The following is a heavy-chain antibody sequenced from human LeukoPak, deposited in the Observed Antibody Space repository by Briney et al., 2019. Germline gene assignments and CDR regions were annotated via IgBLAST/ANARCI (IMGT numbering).Heavy chain of an antibody. Sequence: ASVKVSCKASGYTFTSYDINWVRQATGQGLEWMGWMNPNSGNTGYAQKFQGRVTMTRNTSISTAYMELSSLRSEDTAVCYCARVGGDYYDSSGYSVWGQGTLVTVSS. CDR3: ARVGGDYYDSSGYSV. J-gene: IGHJ4*02. V-gene: IGHV1-8*01. D-gene: IGHD3-22*01. CDR2: MNPNSGNT. CDR1: GYTFTSYD.